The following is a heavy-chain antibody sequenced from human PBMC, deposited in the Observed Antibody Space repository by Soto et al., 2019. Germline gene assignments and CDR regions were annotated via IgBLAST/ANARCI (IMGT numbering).Heavy chain of an antibody. CDR2: IYYSGST. CDR3: ARPMTTRPGGSAFDI. CDR1: GGSISSYY. J-gene: IGHJ3*02. D-gene: IGHD4-4*01. Sequence: QVQLQESGPGLVKPSETLSLTCTVSGGSISSYYWSWIRQPPGKGLEWIGYIYYSGSTNYNPSLKSRITLSVDTSKNQYSLKLNSVTAADTAVYYCARPMTTRPGGSAFDIWGQGTMVTVSS. V-gene: IGHV4-59*08.